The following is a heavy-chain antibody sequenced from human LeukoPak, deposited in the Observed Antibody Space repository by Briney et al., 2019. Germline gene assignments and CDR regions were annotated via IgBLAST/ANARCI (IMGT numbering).Heavy chain of an antibody. CDR1: GFTSSSYS. Sequence: GGSLRLSCAASGFTSSSYSMNWVRQAPGKGLEWVSSISSSSSYIYYADSVKGRFTISRDNAKNSLYLQMNSLRAEDTAVYYCARPLAAGNWYYFDYWGQGTLVTVSS. D-gene: IGHD6-13*01. CDR3: ARPLAAGNWYYFDY. CDR2: ISSSSSYI. J-gene: IGHJ4*02. V-gene: IGHV3-21*01.